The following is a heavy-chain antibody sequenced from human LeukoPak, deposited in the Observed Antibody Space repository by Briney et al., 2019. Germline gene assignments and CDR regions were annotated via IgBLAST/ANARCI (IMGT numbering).Heavy chain of an antibody. J-gene: IGHJ4*02. Sequence: SETLSLTCSVSGGSIRNYYWSWIRQPAGKGLEWIGRIYTSGSTNYNPSLKSRVTMSVDTSKNQFSLKLSSVTAADTAVYYCAREAYSYGSYYFDYWGQGTLVTVSS. D-gene: IGHD5-18*01. CDR1: GGSIRNYY. V-gene: IGHV4-4*07. CDR2: IYTSGST. CDR3: AREAYSYGSYYFDY.